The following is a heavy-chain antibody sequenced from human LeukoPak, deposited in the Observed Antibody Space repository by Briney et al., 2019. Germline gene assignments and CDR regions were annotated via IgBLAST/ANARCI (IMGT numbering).Heavy chain of an antibody. Sequence: PGGSLRLXCAASGFTCSSYAMSWVRQAPGKGLESVSLINDSGGNTYYADSVKGRFTISRDNSKNTLFLQMSSLRAEDTAVYYCAKTSAGIRGGYFDYWGQGTLVTVSS. J-gene: IGHJ4*02. V-gene: IGHV3-23*01. CDR1: GFTCSSYA. CDR3: AKTSAGIRGGYFDY. D-gene: IGHD3-10*01. CDR2: INDSGGNT.